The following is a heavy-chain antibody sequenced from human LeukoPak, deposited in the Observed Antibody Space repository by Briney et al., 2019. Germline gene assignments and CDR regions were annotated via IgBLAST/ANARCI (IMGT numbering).Heavy chain of an antibody. J-gene: IGHJ6*02. CDR3: ARGERYSSSSEYGMDV. D-gene: IGHD6-6*01. CDR1: GYSFTSYW. V-gene: IGHV5-51*01. Sequence: GESLKISCKGSGYSFTSYWIGWVRQMPGKGLEWMGIIYPGDSDSRYSPSFQGQVTMSADKSISTVYLQWSSLKASDTAMYYCARGERYSSSSEYGMDVWGQGTTATVSS. CDR2: IYPGDSDS.